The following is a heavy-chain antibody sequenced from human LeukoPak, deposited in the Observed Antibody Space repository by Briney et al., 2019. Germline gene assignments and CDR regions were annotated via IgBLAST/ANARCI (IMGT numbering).Heavy chain of an antibody. V-gene: IGHV4-39*01. D-gene: IGHD2-15*01. Sequence: SETLSLTCTVSGGSIISSDYHWGWVRQPPGKGLEWIGTISYSGNTDYNPSLRSRVTISVDTSNNQFSLRLGSVTAADTAVYHCARHCCSGPAKRVFDIRGQGTMVTVSS. CDR2: ISYSGNT. J-gene: IGHJ3*02. CDR3: ARHCCSGPAKRVFDI. CDR1: GGSIISSDYH.